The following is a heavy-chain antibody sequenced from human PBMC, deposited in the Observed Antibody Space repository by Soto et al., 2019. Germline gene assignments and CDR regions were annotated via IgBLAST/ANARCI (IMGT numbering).Heavy chain of an antibody. Sequence: QVQLQESGPGQVKPSETLSLTCTVSNVSITRFYWSWIRQPPGKGLEWIGYVYHTGTTNYNPSLKSRLTISVDTSKSQFSLTLTSVTAADTAVYYCATGGYCSEGSCYSRWDQGTLVTVSS. CDR2: VYHTGTT. CDR3: ATGGYCSEGSCYSR. CDR1: NVSITRFY. D-gene: IGHD2-15*01. V-gene: IGHV4-59*08. J-gene: IGHJ4*02.